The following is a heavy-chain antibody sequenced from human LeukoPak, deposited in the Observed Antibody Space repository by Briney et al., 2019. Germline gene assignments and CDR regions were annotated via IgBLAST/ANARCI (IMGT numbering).Heavy chain of an antibody. D-gene: IGHD6-19*01. Sequence: GGSLRLSCAASGFTFSSYWMHWVRQAPGKGPLWLARINSDGYSISYADSVKGRFTISRDNAKNTLYLQMSTLRAEDTAMYYCARAIAVAGTDSWGQGTLVTVSS. CDR3: ARAIAVAGTDS. J-gene: IGHJ4*02. CDR2: INSDGYSI. V-gene: IGHV3-74*01. CDR1: GFTFSSYW.